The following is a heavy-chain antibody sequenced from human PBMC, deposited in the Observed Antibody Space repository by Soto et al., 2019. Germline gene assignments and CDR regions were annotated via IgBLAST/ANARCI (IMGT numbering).Heavy chain of an antibody. J-gene: IGHJ4*01. CDR3: ARAAPRYCSGNSCYTMCNH. V-gene: IGHV4-34*01. Sequence: PSDTLSLTCAVYGGCFSGYYWCWIRQPSGQVPEWLGEINHSGSTDYNPSRKSRVTISVDTSSNQFSWKLSSLTATDTPVYYCARAAPRYCSGNSCYTMCNHWGNGTLVIVAS. D-gene: IGHD2-15*01. CDR2: INHSGST. CDR1: GGCFSGYY.